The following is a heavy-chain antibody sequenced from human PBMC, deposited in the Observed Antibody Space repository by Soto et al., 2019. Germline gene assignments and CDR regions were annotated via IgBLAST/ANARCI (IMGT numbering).Heavy chain of an antibody. V-gene: IGHV1-18*01. CDR3: ARDIAPIVVVVAATPGWCDP. CDR1: GYTFTSYG. Sequence: QVQLVQSGAEVKKPGASVKVSCKASGYTFTSYGISWVRQAPGQGLEWMGWISAYNGNTNYAQKLQGRVTMTTDTSTSTAYMELRSLRSDDTAVYYCARDIAPIVVVVAATPGWCDPWGQGTLVTVSS. CDR2: ISAYNGNT. D-gene: IGHD2-15*01. J-gene: IGHJ5*02.